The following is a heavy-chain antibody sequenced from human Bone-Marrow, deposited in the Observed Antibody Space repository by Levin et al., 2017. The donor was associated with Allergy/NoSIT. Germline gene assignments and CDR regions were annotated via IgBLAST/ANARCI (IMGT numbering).Heavy chain of an antibody. Sequence: SETLSLTCTVSGGSISSYYWSWIRQPPGKGLEWIGYIYYSGSTNYNPSLKSRVTISVDTSKNQFSLKLSSVTAADTAVYYCARDSIVAARVPFSGYYYYYGMDVWGQGTTVTVSS. D-gene: IGHD6-6*01. V-gene: IGHV4-59*01. CDR1: GGSISSYY. J-gene: IGHJ6*02. CDR2: IYYSGST. CDR3: ARDSIVAARVPFSGYYYYYGMDV.